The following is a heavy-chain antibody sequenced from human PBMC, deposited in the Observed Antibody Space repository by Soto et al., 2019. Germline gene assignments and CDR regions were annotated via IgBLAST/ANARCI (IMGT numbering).Heavy chain of an antibody. J-gene: IGHJ3*02. CDR1: GYPVTAYY. CDR3: AGGGGVGVAGSAAFDM. Sequence: QLHLVQSGAVVKKPGASVTVSCSASGYPVTAYYMHWVRQAPGRGLEWMGGINPATGAAKYTQTFQGRVTLARDTPTSTGFMEPSGPTSEDTAVFYWAGGGGVGVAGSAAFDMWGQGTLVTVSS. CDR2: INPATGAA. D-gene: IGHD3-3*01. V-gene: IGHV1-2*02.